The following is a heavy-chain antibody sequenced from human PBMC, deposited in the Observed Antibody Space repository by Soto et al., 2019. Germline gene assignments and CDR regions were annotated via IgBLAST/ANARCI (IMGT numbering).Heavy chain of an antibody. CDR3: ARRNTFRGVNDAFDI. D-gene: IGHD3-10*01. J-gene: IGHJ3*02. CDR2: IYPGDSDT. Sequence: GESLKISCKGSGYSFTSYWIGWVRQMPGKGLEWMGIIYPGDSDTRYSPSFQGQVSISADKSISTAYLQWSSLKASDTAMYYCARRNTFRGVNDAFDIWGQGTMVTVSS. V-gene: IGHV5-51*01. CDR1: GYSFTSYW.